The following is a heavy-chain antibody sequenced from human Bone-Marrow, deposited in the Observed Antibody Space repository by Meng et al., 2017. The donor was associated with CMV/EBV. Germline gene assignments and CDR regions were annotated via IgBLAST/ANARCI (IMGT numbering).Heavy chain of an antibody. CDR2: IQVIGHT. CDR3: AGSRPGGGACDY. D-gene: IGHD3-16*01. J-gene: IGHJ4*02. CDR1: GDSIKNYN. V-gene: IGHV4-4*07. Sequence: QVQLQESGPGLVKPSQTLSLTCSVSGDSIKNYNWNWVRQPAGQGLEWIGLIQVIGHTVYNPSLKSRVTVSLGASKSQFSLTLNSVTAADTATYYCAGSRPGGGACDYWGQGILVTVSS.